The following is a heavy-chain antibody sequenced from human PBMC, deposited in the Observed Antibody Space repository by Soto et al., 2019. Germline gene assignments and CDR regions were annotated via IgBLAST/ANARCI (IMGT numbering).Heavy chain of an antibody. Sequence: GGSLRLSCAASGFTFSSYWMSWVRQAPVKRLERVANIKQDGSEKYYVDSVKGRFTISRNNAKNSLYLQMNSLRAEDTAVYYCARDKGAIAAAGTAGANWFDPWGQGTLVTVSS. J-gene: IGHJ5*02. CDR3: ARDKGAIAAAGTAGANWFDP. V-gene: IGHV3-7*01. CDR2: IKQDGSEK. D-gene: IGHD6-13*01. CDR1: GFTFSSYW.